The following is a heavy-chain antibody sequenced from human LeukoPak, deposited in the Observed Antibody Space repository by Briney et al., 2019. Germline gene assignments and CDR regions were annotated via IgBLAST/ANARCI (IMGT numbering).Heavy chain of an antibody. CDR1: GYRFTSYW. V-gene: IGHV5-51*01. J-gene: IGHJ2*01. Sequence: GESLKISCKGSGYRFTSYWIGWVRQMPGKGLEWMGIIYPGDSDTRYSPSFQGQVTISADKSISTTYLQWSSLKASDTAMYYCARRLSTWYFDLWGRGTLVTVSS. D-gene: IGHD3-16*01. CDR2: IYPGDSDT. CDR3: ARRLSTWYFDL.